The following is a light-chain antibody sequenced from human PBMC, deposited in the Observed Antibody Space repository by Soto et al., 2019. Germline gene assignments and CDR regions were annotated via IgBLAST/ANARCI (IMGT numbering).Light chain of an antibody. CDR1: SSDVGSYNL. CDR2: EVS. Sequence: QPVLTQPASVSGSPGQSITISYNGTSSDVGSYNLVSWYQQHPGKAPKLMIYEVSKRPSGVSNRFSGSKSGNTASLTISGLQAEDEADYYCCSYAGSSTYAFGTGTKVTVL. V-gene: IGLV2-23*02. J-gene: IGLJ1*01. CDR3: CSYAGSSTYA.